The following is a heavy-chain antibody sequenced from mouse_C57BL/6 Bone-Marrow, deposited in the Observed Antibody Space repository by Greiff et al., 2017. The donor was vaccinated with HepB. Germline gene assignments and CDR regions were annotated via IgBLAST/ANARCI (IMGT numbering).Heavy chain of an antibody. D-gene: IGHD1-1*02. V-gene: IGHV1-18*01. J-gene: IGHJ4*01. CDR1: GFTFNDYN. CDR2: INPDNGGT. Sequence: VQLQQSGPELVKPGASVKLPCTASGFTFNDYNMDWVKQRHGKSLEWIGDINPDNGGTVYDQKFKGKATLTADTSSSTAYMELSSLTSEDTAVYYCTRSRDIDYVYALDYWGQGTTLTVSS. CDR3: TRSRDIDYVYALDY.